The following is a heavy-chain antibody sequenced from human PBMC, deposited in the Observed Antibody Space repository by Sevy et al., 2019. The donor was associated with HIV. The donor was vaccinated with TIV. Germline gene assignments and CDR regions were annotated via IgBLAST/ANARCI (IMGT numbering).Heavy chain of an antibody. V-gene: IGHV4-34*01. CDR1: GGSFSGYY. Sequence: SETLSLTCAVYGGSFSGYYWSWIRQPPGKGLEWIGEINRSGSTNYNPSLRSRVTISVDTSKNQFSLKLGSVTAADTAVYYCAGGGSSGLDYWGQGTLVTVSS. J-gene: IGHJ4*02. CDR2: INRSGST. CDR3: AGGGSSGLDY. D-gene: IGHD3-22*01.